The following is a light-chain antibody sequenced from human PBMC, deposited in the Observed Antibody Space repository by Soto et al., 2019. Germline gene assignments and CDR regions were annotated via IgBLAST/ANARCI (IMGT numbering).Light chain of an antibody. Sequence: QLVLTQSPSASASLGASVKLTCTLSSAHTSYAIAWHQQQPDKGPRFLMTLNTDGSHIKGDGIPDRFSGSRSGAERYLTISSLQSEDEADYYCQTWGTGAWVFGGGTQLTVL. CDR2: LNTDGSH. V-gene: IGLV4-69*01. J-gene: IGLJ3*02. CDR1: SAHTSYA. CDR3: QTWGTGAWV.